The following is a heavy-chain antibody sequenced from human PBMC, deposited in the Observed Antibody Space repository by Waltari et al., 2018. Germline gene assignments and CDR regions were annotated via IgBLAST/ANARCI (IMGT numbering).Heavy chain of an antibody. J-gene: IGHJ4*02. CDR1: EPTFSIFA. D-gene: IGHD3-16*01. CDR2: ISNSGADT. V-gene: IGHV3-23*01. Sequence: QLLESGGGFVQPGGSQSSAGSDSEPTFSIFAMSWVRQAPGKGLEWVSGISNSGADTYYADSVKGRFTISRDNSKKTLYLQMNSLRVEDTAVYYCAKDHGVAYWGRGTLVTVSA. CDR3: AKDHGVAY.